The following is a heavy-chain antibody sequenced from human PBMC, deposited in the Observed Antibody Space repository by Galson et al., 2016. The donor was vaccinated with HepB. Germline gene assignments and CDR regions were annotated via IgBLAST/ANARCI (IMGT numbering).Heavy chain of an antibody. CDR2: ISPNSGGT. CDR1: KYTFTVYY. Sequence: SVKVSCKASKYTFTVYYIHWVRQAPGQGFEWMGWISPNSGGTNYAQKFQGRVTMTRDTSITTAYMELSSLRSDDTAVYYCAREAAPGDDYSLAYWGQGTLVTVSS. CDR3: AREAAPGDDYSLAY. D-gene: IGHD4-11*01. V-gene: IGHV1-2*02. J-gene: IGHJ4*02.